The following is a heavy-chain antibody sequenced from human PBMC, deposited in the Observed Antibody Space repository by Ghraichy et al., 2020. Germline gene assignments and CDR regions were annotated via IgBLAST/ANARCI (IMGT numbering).Heavy chain of an antibody. D-gene: IGHD3/OR15-3a*01. Sequence: GGSLRLSCAASGFTFSTYAMSWVRQAPGKGLEWVSAITDNGGTTYDAESVKGRFTISRDNSKNTLFLQMNSLRAEDTAVYYCAKFARDWRNVFLQHCGHGALVTASS. J-gene: IGHJ1*01. CDR1: GFTFSTYA. CDR2: ITDNGGTT. V-gene: IGHV3-23*01. CDR3: AKFARDWRNVFLQH.